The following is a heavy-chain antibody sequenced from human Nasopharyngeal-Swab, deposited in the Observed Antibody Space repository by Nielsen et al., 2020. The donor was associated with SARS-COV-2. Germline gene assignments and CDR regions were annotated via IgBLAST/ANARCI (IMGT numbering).Heavy chain of an antibody. CDR3: ARDPDQYYDFWSGPLDV. CDR1: GFTFSSYG. D-gene: IGHD3-3*01. J-gene: IGHJ6*02. CDR2: IWYDGSNK. V-gene: IGHV3-33*01. Sequence: GESLKISCAASGFTFSSYGMHWVRQAPGKGLEWVAVIWYDGSNKYYADSVKGRFTISRDNSKNTLYLQMNSLRAEDTAVYYCARDPDQYYDFWSGPLDVRGQGTTVTVSS.